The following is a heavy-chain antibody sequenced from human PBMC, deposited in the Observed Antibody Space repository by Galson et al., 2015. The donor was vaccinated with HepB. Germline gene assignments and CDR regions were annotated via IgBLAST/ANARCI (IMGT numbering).Heavy chain of an antibody. CDR1: GYDFPSYW. J-gene: IGHJ3*02. CDR2: IDPRDSHI. V-gene: IGHV5-10-1*01. Sequence: QSGAEVKKPGESLRISCKGFGYDFPSYWISWLRQMPGRGLEWMGRIDPRDSHIIYSPSFQGHVTISVDKSINTAYVQWSSLMASDTAMYFCARHPSQAFDIWGQGTMVTVSS. CDR3: ARHPSQAFDI.